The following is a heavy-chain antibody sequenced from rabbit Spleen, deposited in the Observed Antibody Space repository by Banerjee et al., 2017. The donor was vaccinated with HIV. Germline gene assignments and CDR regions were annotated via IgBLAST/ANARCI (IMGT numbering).Heavy chain of an antibody. CDR2: IAGSSSGFT. D-gene: IGHD2-1*01. J-gene: IGHJ4*01. CDR3: ARGSATMTMVITGYYLSL. CDR1: GFFFSSSDY. V-gene: IGHV1S40*01. Sequence: QSLEESGGGLVKPGASLTLTCTASGFFFSSSDYMCWVRQAPGKGLEWISCIAGSSSGFTYSATWAKGRFTISKTSSTTVTLQMTSLTVADTATYFCARGSATMTMVITGYYLSLWGQGTLVTVS.